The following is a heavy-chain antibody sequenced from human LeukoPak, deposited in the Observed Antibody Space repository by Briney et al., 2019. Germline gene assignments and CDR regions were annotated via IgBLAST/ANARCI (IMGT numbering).Heavy chain of an antibody. V-gene: IGHV3-23*05. J-gene: IGHJ4*02. D-gene: IGHD2-15*01. CDR2: FAMIDDII. CDR1: GFTFNNYA. CDR3: AKQLGYCSDGSCYFPY. Sequence: QAGGSLRLSCAGSGFTFNNYAMSWVRQAPGKGLEWVSGFAMIDDIIHYVDSVKGRFTISRDNSKSTLCLQMNSLRAEDTAVYYCAKQLGYCSDGSCYFPYWGQGTLVTVSS.